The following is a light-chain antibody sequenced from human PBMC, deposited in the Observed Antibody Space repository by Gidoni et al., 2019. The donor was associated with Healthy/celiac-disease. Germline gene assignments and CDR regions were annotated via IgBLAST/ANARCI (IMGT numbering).Light chain of an antibody. CDR3: QQYNSYRT. Sequence: DIQMTQSPSTLSASVGDRVTITCRASQSISSWLAWYQQKPGKAPKLLIYKASSLESGVPSRFSGSGSGKEFTITISSLQPDDVETYYGQQYNSYRTFGQGNKVEIK. V-gene: IGKV1-5*03. J-gene: IGKJ1*01. CDR1: QSISSW. CDR2: KAS.